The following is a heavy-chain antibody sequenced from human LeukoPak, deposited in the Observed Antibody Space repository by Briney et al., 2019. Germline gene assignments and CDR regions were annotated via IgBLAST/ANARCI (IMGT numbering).Heavy chain of an antibody. CDR3: AKEGWSGEYYFDY. CDR1: GFTFSSYG. D-gene: IGHD6-19*01. Sequence: GGSLRLSCAASGFTFSSYGMHWVRQAPGKGLEWVAFIRYDGSNKYYADSVKGRFTISRDNSKNTLYLQMNSLRAEDTAVYYCAKEGWSGEYYFDYWGQGTLVTVSS. J-gene: IGHJ4*02. V-gene: IGHV3-30*02. CDR2: IRYDGSNK.